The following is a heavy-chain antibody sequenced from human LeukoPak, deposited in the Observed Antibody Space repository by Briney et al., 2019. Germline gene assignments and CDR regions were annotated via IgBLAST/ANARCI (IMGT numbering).Heavy chain of an antibody. V-gene: IGHV3-9*01. Sequence: GGSLRLSCAASGFTFDDYAMHWVRQAPGKGLEWVSGLSWNSGVIGYADSVKGRFTISRDNAKNSLYLQMNSLRAEDTAVYYCARGRGVGATALDYWGQGTLVTVSS. CDR1: GFTFDDYA. J-gene: IGHJ4*02. CDR3: ARGRGVGATALDY. CDR2: LSWNSGVI. D-gene: IGHD1-26*01.